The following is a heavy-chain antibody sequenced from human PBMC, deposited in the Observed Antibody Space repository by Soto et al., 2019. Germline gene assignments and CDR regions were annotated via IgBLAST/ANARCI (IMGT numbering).Heavy chain of an antibody. V-gene: IGHV4-34*01. CDR2: INHTGGT. CDR1: GGSVNGYY. Sequence: SETLSLTCAVYGGSVNGYYWTWIRQPPGKGLEWIGDINHTGGTHYNPSLNSRVTMSVDTSKNQFSMRLSSVTAADTAIYYCATRITVFGLLIPPFDPWGQGTQVTVSS. CDR3: ATRITVFGLLIPPFDP. J-gene: IGHJ5*02. D-gene: IGHD3-3*01.